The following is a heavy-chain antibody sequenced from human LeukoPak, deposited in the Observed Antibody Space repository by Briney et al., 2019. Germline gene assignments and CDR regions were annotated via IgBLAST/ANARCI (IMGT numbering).Heavy chain of an antibody. CDR2: INHSGST. Sequence: SETLSLTCAVYGGSFSGYYWSWIRQPPGKGLEWIGEINHSGSTNYNPSLKSRVTISVDTSKNQFSLKLSSVTAADTAVYYCARNFWSGLNWFDPWGQGTLVTVSS. J-gene: IGHJ5*02. V-gene: IGHV4-34*01. D-gene: IGHD3-3*01. CDR3: ARNFWSGLNWFDP. CDR1: GGSFSGYY.